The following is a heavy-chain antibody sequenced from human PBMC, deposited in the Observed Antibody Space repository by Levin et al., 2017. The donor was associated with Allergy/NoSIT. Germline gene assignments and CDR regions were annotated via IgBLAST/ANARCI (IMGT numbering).Heavy chain of an antibody. V-gene: IGHV2-5*02. Sequence: KGSGPTLVKPTQTLTLTCTFSGFSLSTSGVGVGWIRQPPGKALEWLALIYWDDDKSLSPSLRTRLTITKDTSKNQVVLAMTNMDPVDTATYYCAHSRAPRVIDYWGQGTLVIVSS. CDR2: IYWDDDK. J-gene: IGHJ4*02. CDR1: GFSLSTSGVG. D-gene: IGHD2-21*01. CDR3: AHSRAPRVIDY.